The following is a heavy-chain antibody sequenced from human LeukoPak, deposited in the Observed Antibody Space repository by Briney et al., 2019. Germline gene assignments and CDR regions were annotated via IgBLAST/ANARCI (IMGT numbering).Heavy chain of an antibody. J-gene: IGHJ6*02. CDR2: IYYSGST. V-gene: IGHV4-31*03. Sequence: SQTLSLTCTVSGGSISSGGYYWSWIRQHPGKGLGWIGYIYYSGSTYYNPSLKSRVTISVDTSKNQFSLKLSSVTAADTAVYYCARTSSGRIAAAGYYGMDVWGQGTTVTVSS. D-gene: IGHD6-13*01. CDR3: ARTSSGRIAAAGYYGMDV. CDR1: GGSISSGGYY.